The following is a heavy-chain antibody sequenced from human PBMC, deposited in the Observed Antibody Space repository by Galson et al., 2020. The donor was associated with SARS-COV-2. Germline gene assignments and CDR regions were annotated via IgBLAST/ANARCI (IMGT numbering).Heavy chain of an antibody. CDR1: GYTFTSYY. CDR3: ARDQDRGAPSASWFGDRYYYYMDV. CDR2: INPSGGST. J-gene: IGHJ6*03. D-gene: IGHD3-10*01. V-gene: IGHV1-46*01. Sequence: ASVKVSCKASGYTFTSYYMHWVRQAPGQGLEWMGIINPSGGSTSYAQKFQGRVTMTRDTSTSTVYMELSSLRSEDTAVYYCARDQDRGAPSASWFGDRYYYYMDVWGKGTTVTVSS.